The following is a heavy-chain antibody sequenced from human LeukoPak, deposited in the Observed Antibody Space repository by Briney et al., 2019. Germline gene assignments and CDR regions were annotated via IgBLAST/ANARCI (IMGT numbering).Heavy chain of an antibody. CDR3: ARATLSGSYYVEDY. Sequence: SETLSLTCTVSGGSISSYYWSWIRQPPGKGLEWIGYIYYSGSTNYNPSLKSRVTISVDTSKNQFSLKLSSVTAADTAVYYCARATLSGSYYVEDYWGQGTLVTVSS. J-gene: IGHJ4*02. CDR1: GGSISSYY. CDR2: IYYSGST. V-gene: IGHV4-59*01. D-gene: IGHD1-26*01.